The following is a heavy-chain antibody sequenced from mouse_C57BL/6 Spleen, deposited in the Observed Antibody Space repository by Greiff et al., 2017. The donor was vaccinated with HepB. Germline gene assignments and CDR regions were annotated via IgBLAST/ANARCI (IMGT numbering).Heavy chain of an antibody. CDR2: INPGSGGT. V-gene: IGHV1-54*01. Sequence: VQLQQSGAELVRPGTSVKVSCKASGYAFTNYLIEWVKQRPGQGLEWIGVINPGSGGTNYNEKFKGKATLTADKSSSTAYMQLSSLTSEDSAVYFCAREGLGYYGSSYESGFAYWGQGTLVTVSA. D-gene: IGHD1-1*01. CDR1: GYAFTNYL. CDR3: AREGLGYYGSSYESGFAY. J-gene: IGHJ3*01.